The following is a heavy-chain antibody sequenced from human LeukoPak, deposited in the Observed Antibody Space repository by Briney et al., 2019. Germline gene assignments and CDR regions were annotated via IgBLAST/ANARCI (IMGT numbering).Heavy chain of an antibody. CDR1: GFTFSSYG. D-gene: IGHD6-19*01. CDR3: ARDGIAVAVPFDY. Sequence: GRSLRLSCAASGFTFSSYGMHWVRQAPGKGLEWVAVIWYDGSNKYYADSVKGRFTISRDNSKNTLYLQMNSLRAEDTAVYYCARDGIAVAVPFDYWGQGTLVTVPS. J-gene: IGHJ4*02. CDR2: IWYDGSNK. V-gene: IGHV3-33*01.